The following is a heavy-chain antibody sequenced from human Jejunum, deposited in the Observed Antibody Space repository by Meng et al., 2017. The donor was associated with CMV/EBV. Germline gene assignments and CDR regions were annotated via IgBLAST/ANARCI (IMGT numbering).Heavy chain of an antibody. J-gene: IGHJ5*02. D-gene: IGHD6-19*01. V-gene: IGHV2-5*02. CDR3: AYRRGGGSGWNWFGP. CDR2: IYWDDDK. Sequence: QITLQESGPTLVRPTQTLTLTCSFSGFSLSTNGVGVGWIRRPPGKALEWLALIYWDDDKHYSPSLESRLSIFKDTSKNRVVLIMTDMDPVDTATYYCAYRRGGGSGWNWFGPWGQGTLVTVSS. CDR1: GFSLSTNGVG.